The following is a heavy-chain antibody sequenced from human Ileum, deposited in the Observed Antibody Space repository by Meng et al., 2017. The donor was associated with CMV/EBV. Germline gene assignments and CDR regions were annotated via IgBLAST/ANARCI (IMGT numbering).Heavy chain of an antibody. CDR3: ARVPTAYSSHWYKYFAS. Sequence: YTFSGSCLTWVRPAPGLGFEWVGRISPTTGDTLLDPPSPPPLTLTTDTSVTTASMELSSLRSDDSAVYYCARVPTAYSSHWYKYFASWGQGTLVTVSS. J-gene: IGHJ4*02. CDR2: ISPTTGDT. V-gene: IGHV1-2*06. D-gene: IGHD6-19*01. CDR1: YTFSGSC.